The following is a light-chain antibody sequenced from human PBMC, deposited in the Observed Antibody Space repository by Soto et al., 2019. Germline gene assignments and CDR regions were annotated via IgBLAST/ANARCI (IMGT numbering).Light chain of an antibody. V-gene: IGKV3-11*01. CDR3: QQRSNWLT. CDR2: DAS. Sequence: EIVLTQSPATLSLSPGERATLSCRASQSVSSYLAWYQQKPGQAPRLLIYDASNRATGIPARFSGSGSGTDFTLTMSSLEPADFAVYYCQQRSNWLTFGGGTKVEIK. CDR1: QSVSSY. J-gene: IGKJ4*01.